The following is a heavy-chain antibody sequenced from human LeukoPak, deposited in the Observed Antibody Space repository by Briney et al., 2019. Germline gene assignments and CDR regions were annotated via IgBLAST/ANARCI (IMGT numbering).Heavy chain of an antibody. V-gene: IGHV3-11*01. Sequence: GGSLRLSCATSGFTFSDYYMSWIRQAPGKGLEWVSYISGSGNTISYADSVKGRFTVSRDNGKNSLYLQMNSLRAEDTAVYYCAKPSLVVVVATTPADYWGQGTLVTVSS. J-gene: IGHJ4*02. CDR1: GFTFSDYY. CDR3: AKPSLVVVVATTPADY. D-gene: IGHD2-15*01. CDR2: ISGSGNTI.